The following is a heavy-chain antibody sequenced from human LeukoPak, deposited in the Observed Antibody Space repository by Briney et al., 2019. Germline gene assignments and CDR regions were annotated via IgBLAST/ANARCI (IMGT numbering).Heavy chain of an antibody. J-gene: IGHJ6*03. D-gene: IGHD3-10*01. CDR2: INPNSGGT. Sequence: VKVSCKASGYTFTGYYMHWVRQAPGQGLEWMGWINPNSGGTNYAQKFQGGVTMTRDTSISTAYMELSRLRSDDTAVYYCARGVTGIYYYYYMDVWGKGTTVTVSS. CDR1: GYTFTGYY. V-gene: IGHV1-2*02. CDR3: ARGVTGIYYYYYMDV.